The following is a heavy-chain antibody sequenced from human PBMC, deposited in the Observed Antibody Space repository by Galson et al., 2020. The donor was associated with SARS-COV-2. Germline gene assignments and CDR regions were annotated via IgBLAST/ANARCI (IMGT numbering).Heavy chain of an antibody. CDR1: GFTFSNCP. Sequence: GGSLRLSCAASGFTFSNCPMSWVRQAPGQGLEWVSEIRGSGDTTYYADSVKGRFTIYRDTSKNTLYLQMNNLRAEDTATYYCAKEVPMTDRTDEYFQHWGQGTLVTVSS. CDR3: AKEVPMTDRTDEYFQH. D-gene: IGHD2-21*02. V-gene: IGHV3-23*01. CDR2: IRGSGDTT. J-gene: IGHJ1*01.